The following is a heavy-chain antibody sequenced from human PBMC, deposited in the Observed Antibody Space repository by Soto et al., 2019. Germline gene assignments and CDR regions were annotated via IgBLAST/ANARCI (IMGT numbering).Heavy chain of an antibody. J-gene: IGHJ4*02. D-gene: IGHD6-19*01. CDR2: IYWNDNE. Sequence: QITLKESGPTLVKPTQTLTLTCTFSGFSLRDYAVGVGWIRQPPGKALEWLSFIYWNDNEYYSPSLRSRLTISKETSKYQVVLTMTNMDTVDTATYYCAHGSGWLFDYWGQGTLVTVSS. CDR1: GFSLRDYAVG. V-gene: IGHV2-5*01. CDR3: AHGSGWLFDY.